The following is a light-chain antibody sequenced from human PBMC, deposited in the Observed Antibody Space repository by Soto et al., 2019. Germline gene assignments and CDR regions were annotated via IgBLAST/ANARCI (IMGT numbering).Light chain of an antibody. CDR3: QHYNYWPYT. Sequence: EVVMTQSSATPSVSPGERATLSCRASQTIDNTLAWYQRKPGQAPRLLIYDASTRATGVPARFSGSGSATDFTLTISSLQSEDFAVYYCQHYNYWPYTFGQGTKVDIK. CDR1: QTIDNT. V-gene: IGKV3-15*01. J-gene: IGKJ2*01. CDR2: DAS.